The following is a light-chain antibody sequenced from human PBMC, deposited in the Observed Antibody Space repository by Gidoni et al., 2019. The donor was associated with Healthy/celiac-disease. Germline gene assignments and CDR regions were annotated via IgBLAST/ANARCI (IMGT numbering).Light chain of an antibody. Sequence: DIVLTQSPATLSLSPGERATLSCRASQSVSRYLAWYQQKPGQAPSLLIYDASNRATGIPARFSGSGSGTDFTLTISSLEPEDFAGYYCQQRSNWPSFGGGTKVEIK. CDR2: DAS. J-gene: IGKJ4*01. CDR1: QSVSRY. V-gene: IGKV3-11*01. CDR3: QQRSNWPS.